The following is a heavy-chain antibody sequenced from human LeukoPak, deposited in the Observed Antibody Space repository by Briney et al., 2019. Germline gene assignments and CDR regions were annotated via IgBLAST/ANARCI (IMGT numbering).Heavy chain of an antibody. V-gene: IGHV4-59*08. CDR1: GGSISSYY. J-gene: IGHJ4*02. Sequence: ASETLSLTCTVSGGSISSYYWSWIRQPPGKGLEWIGYIYYSGSTNYNPSLKSRVTISVDTSKNQFSLKLSSVTAADTAVYYCARRIAAAGTIDYWGQGTLVTVSS. CDR3: ARRIAAAGTIDY. CDR2: IYYSGST. D-gene: IGHD6-13*01.